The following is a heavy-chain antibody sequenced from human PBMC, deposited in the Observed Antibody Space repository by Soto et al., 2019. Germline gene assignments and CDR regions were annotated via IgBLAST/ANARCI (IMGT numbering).Heavy chain of an antibody. CDR2: IYWDDDK. CDR1: GFSLSTSGVG. J-gene: IGHJ3*02. V-gene: IGHV2-5*02. D-gene: IGHD3-10*01. CDR3: ARLYYYGSGSPAFDI. Sequence: QITLKESGPTLVKPTQTLTLTCTFSGFSLSTSGVGVGWIRQPPGKALEWLALIYWDDDKRYSPSLKSRLTIPQDTSKTHGVLTRTTMAPVDTATYYCARLYYYGSGSPAFDIWGQGTMVTVSS.